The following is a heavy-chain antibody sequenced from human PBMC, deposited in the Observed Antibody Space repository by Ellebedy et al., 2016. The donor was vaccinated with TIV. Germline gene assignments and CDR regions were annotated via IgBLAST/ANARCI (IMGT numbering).Heavy chain of an antibody. CDR3: ARAIPASDYDYVWGSYRSDY. CDR2: ISSSSSYI. J-gene: IGHJ4*02. Sequence: GGSLRLSCAASGFTFSSYGMHWVRQAPGKGLEWVSSISSSSSYIYYADSVKGRFTISRDNAKNSLYLQMNSLRAEDTAVYYCARAIPASDYDYVWGSYRSDYWGQGTLVTVSS. D-gene: IGHD3-16*02. CDR1: GFTFSSYG. V-gene: IGHV3-21*01.